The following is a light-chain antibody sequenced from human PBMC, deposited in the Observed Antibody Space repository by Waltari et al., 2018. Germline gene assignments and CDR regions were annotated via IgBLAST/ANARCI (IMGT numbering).Light chain of an antibody. CDR3: MQGTHWPYT. Sequence: VVMTQSPLSLPVTLGQPASISCTSSQSLVHSDGKTHLNWFQQRPGQSPRRLIYRVSNRDSGVPDRFSGSGSGTDFTLKISRVEAEDVGVYYCMQGTHWPYTFGQGTKLDIK. CDR1: QSLVHSDGKTH. J-gene: IGKJ2*01. CDR2: RVS. V-gene: IGKV2-30*02.